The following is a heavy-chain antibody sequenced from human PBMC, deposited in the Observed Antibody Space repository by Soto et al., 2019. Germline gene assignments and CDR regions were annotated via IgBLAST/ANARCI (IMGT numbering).Heavy chain of an antibody. Sequence: QVQLVQSGAEVKKPGASVKVSCKASGYTFTSYGISWVRQAPGQGLEWMGWISAYNGNTNYAQKLQGRVTMTTDTSTSTAYMELRSLRPDDTSMSDCATDQGYCSGGSCYSYYYYGMAVWGQGTPVTVAS. CDR2: ISAYNGNT. D-gene: IGHD2-15*01. CDR3: ATDQGYCSGGSCYSYYYYGMAV. CDR1: GYTFTSYG. V-gene: IGHV1-18*01. J-gene: IGHJ6*02.